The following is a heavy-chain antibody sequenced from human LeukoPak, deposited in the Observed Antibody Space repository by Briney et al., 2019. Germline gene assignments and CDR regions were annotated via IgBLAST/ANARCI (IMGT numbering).Heavy chain of an antibody. Sequence: SETLSLTCAVYGGSFSGYYWSWIRQPPGKGLEWIGEINHSGSTNYNPSLKSRVTISVDTSKNQFSLKLSSVTAADTAVYYCARGLYLEHCSSTSSYEDYWGQGTLVTVSS. V-gene: IGHV4-34*01. D-gene: IGHD2-2*01. CDR2: INHSGST. CDR1: GGSFSGYY. CDR3: ARGLYLEHCSSTSSYEDY. J-gene: IGHJ4*02.